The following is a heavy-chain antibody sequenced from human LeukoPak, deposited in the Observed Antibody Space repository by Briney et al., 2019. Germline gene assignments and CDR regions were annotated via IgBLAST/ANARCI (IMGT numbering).Heavy chain of an antibody. Sequence: GGSLRLSCAASGFTFSGYSMNWVRQAPGKGLEWVSSISSSSSNIYYADSAKGRFTISRDNAKNSLYLQMNSLRAEDTAVYYCARSIAVARYYFDYWGQGTLVTVSS. J-gene: IGHJ4*02. CDR3: ARSIAVARYYFDY. CDR1: GFTFSGYS. V-gene: IGHV3-21*01. D-gene: IGHD6-19*01. CDR2: ISSSSSNI.